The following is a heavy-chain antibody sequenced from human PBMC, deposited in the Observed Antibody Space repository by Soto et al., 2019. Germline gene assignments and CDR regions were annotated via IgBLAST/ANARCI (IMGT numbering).Heavy chain of an antibody. D-gene: IGHD2-8*01. J-gene: IGHJ5*02. CDR3: VRWRMYAPRFDP. CDR1: GGSISSGGYS. CDR2: IYHSGST. V-gene: IGHV4-30-2*01. Sequence: QLQLQESGSGLVKPSQTLSLTCAVSGGSISSGGYSWSWIRQPPGKGLEWIGYIYHSGSTYYNPSLKSRVTIPVDRSKNQFSLKLSSVTAADTAVYYCVRWRMYAPRFDPWGQVTLGTVSS.